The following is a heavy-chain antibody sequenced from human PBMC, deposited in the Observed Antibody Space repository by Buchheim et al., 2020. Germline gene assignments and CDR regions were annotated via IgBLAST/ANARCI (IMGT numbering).Heavy chain of an antibody. CDR2: IYYSGST. CDR3: AGEQGGRHAFDI. CDR1: CGSISSSSYY. J-gene: IGHJ3*02. V-gene: IGHV4-39*02. Sequence: QLQLQESGPGLVKPSETLSLTCTVSCGSISSSSYYWGWIRQPPGKGREWIGSIYYSGSTYYNPSLKSRVTISVDTPKNYFSLKLRSVTAADTAVDCCAGEQGGRHAFDIWGQGT. D-gene: IGHD1-1*01.